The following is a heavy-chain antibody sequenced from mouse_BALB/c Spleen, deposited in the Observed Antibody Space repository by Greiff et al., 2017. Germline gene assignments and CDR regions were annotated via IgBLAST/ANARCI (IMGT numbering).Heavy chain of an antibody. J-gene: IGHJ2*01. Sequence: EVQLQQSGAELVRSGASVKLSCTASGFNIKDYYMHWVKQRPEQGLEWIGWIDPENGDTEYAPKFQGKATMTADTSSNTAYLQLSSLTSEDTAVYYCNPWYFDYWGQGTTLTVSS. CDR3: NPWYFDY. CDR2: IDPENGDT. CDR1: GFNIKDYY. V-gene: IGHV14-4*02.